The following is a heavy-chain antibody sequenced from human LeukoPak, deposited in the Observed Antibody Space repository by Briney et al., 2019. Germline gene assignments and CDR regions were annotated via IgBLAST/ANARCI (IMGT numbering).Heavy chain of an antibody. V-gene: IGHV4-59*13. CDR2: IYYNGST. Sequence: SETLSLTCTVSGDSIRYYYWSWIRHSPGKGLEWIGYIYYNGSTNYNPSLKSRVTISVDMSKNQFSLKVTSVTAADTAIYYCARKGGHFDYWGQGTLVTVSS. CDR1: GDSIRYYY. J-gene: IGHJ4*02. CDR3: ARKGGHFDY. D-gene: IGHD2-15*01.